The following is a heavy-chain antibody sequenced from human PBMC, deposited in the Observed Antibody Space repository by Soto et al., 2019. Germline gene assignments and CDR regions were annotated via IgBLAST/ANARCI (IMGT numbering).Heavy chain of an antibody. D-gene: IGHD1-26*01. V-gene: IGHV3-48*02. CDR3: ARAKYPGSYSPFDY. J-gene: IGHJ4*02. Sequence: EVQLVESGGGLVQPGGSLRLSCTASGFTFSSHSMSWVRQAPGKGLEWVSYISTGGNSIYYAASVKGRFTISRDNGKSSLFLQMSSLRDEDSARYFCARAKYPGSYSPFDYWGQGTLVTVSS. CDR2: ISTGGNSI. CDR1: GFTFSSHS.